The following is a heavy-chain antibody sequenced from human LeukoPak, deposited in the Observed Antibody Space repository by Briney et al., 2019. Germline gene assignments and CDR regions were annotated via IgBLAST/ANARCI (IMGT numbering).Heavy chain of an antibody. CDR3: ARWGTAMDFDY. Sequence: SETLSLTCAVYGGSFSGYYWSWIRQPPGKGLEWIGEINHSGSTNYNPSLESRVTISVDTSKNQFSLKLSSVTAADTAVYYCARWGTAMDFDYWGQGTLVTVSS. V-gene: IGHV4-34*01. CDR1: GGSFSGYY. CDR2: INHSGST. D-gene: IGHD5-18*01. J-gene: IGHJ4*02.